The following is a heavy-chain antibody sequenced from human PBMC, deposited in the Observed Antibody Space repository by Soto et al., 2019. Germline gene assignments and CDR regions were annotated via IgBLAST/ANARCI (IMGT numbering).Heavy chain of an antibody. CDR1: GLPFSSYW. CDR2: ISQDGSEK. Sequence: GGSLSLSCEASGLPFSSYWMSWVRQAPGKGLEWVAKISQDGSEKYCVDSVKGRFTISRDNAKNSLYLQMNSLRAEDTAVYYCARDYDFSFDPWGQGTLVTVSS. V-gene: IGHV3-7*01. CDR3: ARDYDFSFDP. J-gene: IGHJ5*02. D-gene: IGHD3-3*01.